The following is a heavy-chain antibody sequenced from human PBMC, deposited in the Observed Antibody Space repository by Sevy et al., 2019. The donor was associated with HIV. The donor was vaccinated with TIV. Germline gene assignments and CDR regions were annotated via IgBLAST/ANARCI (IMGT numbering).Heavy chain of an antibody. CDR3: AKGLVRNRYSSGWSDY. D-gene: IGHD6-19*01. CDR1: GFTFSSYA. Sequence: GGSLRLSCAASGFTFSSYAMSWVRQAPGKGLEWVSAISGSGGSTYYAASVKGRFTISRDNSKNTLYLQMNSLRAEDTAVYYCAKGLVRNRYSSGWSDYWGQGTLVTVSS. V-gene: IGHV3-23*01. J-gene: IGHJ4*02. CDR2: ISGSGGST.